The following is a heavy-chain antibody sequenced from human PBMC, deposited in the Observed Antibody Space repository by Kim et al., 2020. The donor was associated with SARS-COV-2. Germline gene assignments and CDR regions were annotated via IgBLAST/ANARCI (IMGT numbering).Heavy chain of an antibody. CDR3: AKATRNYDILTGYYFAGMDF. J-gene: IGHJ6*02. CDR2: ISGDGGST. CDR1: GFTFDDYA. D-gene: IGHD3-9*01. V-gene: IGHV3-43*02. Sequence: GGSLRLSCAASGFTFDDYAMHWVRQAPGKGLEWVSLISGDGGSTYYADSVKGRFTISRDNSKNSLYLQMNSLRTEDTALYYCAKATRNYDILTGYYFAGMDFSGQGTTVTVSS.